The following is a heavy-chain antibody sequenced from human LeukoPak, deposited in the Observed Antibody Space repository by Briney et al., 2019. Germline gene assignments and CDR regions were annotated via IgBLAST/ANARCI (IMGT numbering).Heavy chain of an antibody. CDR1: GYTFTCYY. D-gene: IGHD3-10*01. J-gene: IGHJ3*02. CDR2: INPNSGGT. CDR3: ARVASVRSAFDI. Sequence: ASVKVSCKASGYTFTCYYMHWVGQAPGQGVEWMGWINPNSGGTNYAQKFQGWVTMTRDTSISTAYMELSRLRSDDPAVYYCARVASVRSAFDIWGQGTMVTVSS. V-gene: IGHV1-2*04.